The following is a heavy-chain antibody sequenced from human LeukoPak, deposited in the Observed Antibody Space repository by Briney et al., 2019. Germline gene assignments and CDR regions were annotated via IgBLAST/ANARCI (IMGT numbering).Heavy chain of an antibody. D-gene: IGHD3-10*01. CDR2: IDTSDSYT. Sequence: RGESMNISCTASGYRFTSYWISGVRQMPGKGLEWMGRIDTSDSYTNYSPSFHGHATISADTYISTDYLPRSSLNASAAAMYYGARAPMIYSGSGSYDNEEYCGERTLVTVSS. J-gene: IGHJ4*02. V-gene: IGHV5-10-1*01. CDR1: GYRFTSYW. CDR3: ARAPMIYSGSGSYDNEEY.